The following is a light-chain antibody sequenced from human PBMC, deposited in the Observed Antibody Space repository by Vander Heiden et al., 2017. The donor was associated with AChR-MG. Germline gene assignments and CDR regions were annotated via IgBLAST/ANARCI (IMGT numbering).Light chain of an antibody. Sequence: EILMTQSPATLSVSPGERVTLSCRASQGVNSNLAWYQQKPGQAPRLLIYAATTRATDIPGRFSGSGSGTEFTLTITGLQSEDFGVYYCQQYNNWPPWTFGQGTKVEIK. CDR1: QGVNSN. CDR3: QQYNNWPPWT. CDR2: AAT. J-gene: IGKJ1*01. V-gene: IGKV3-15*01.